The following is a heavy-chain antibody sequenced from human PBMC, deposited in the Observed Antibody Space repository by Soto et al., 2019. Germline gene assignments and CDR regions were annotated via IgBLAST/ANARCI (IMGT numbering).Heavy chain of an antibody. V-gene: IGHV3-48*01. J-gene: IGHJ5*01. Sequence: SPRLSCAAYGFTFSRDIMNCARQAPGKGLEWVSYISSSSSTIYYADSVKGRFTISRDNAKNSLYLQMNSLRAEDTAVYYCVRELRRRRLRWFDYGGQGTLVSVSS. CDR3: VRELRRRRLRWFDY. CDR2: ISSSSSTI. CDR1: GFTFSRDI.